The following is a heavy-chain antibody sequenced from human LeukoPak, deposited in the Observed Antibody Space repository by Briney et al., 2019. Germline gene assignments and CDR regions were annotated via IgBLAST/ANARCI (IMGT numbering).Heavy chain of an antibody. CDR1: YGSITDTNY. CDR3: EGGPYRPLEY. Sequence: SGTRSLTCGVSYGSITDTNYWTWVRQPPGKGLEWIGEVNLHGVTNYNPSLKGRVDISVDKFENHISLQSTSVTAADTAVYAREGGPYRPLEYSGQGIMVTVSS. V-gene: IGHV4-4*02. D-gene: IGHD5-24*01. CDR2: VNLHGVT. J-gene: IGHJ4*02.